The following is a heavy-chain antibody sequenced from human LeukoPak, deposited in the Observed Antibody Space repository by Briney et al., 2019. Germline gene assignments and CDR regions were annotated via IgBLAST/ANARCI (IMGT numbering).Heavy chain of an antibody. V-gene: IGHV4-30-2*01. J-gene: IGHJ4*02. CDR3: ARELGYCSSTSCYYRGPFDY. Sequence: SETLSLTCTVSGGSISSGGYYWSWIRQPPGKGLEWIGYIYHSGSTYYNPSLKSRVTISVDRSKNQFSLKLSSVTAADTAVYYCARELGYCSSTSCYYRGPFDYWGQGTLVTVSS. CDR2: IYHSGST. D-gene: IGHD2-2*01. CDR1: GGSISSGGYY.